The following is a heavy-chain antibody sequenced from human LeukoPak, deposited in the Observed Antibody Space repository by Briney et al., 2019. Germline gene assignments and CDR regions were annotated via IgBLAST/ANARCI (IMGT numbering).Heavy chain of an antibody. Sequence: SETLSLTCSVSGYSISSGYYWGWIRQPPGKGLEWIGSIHHSGSTYYNPSLKSRITISVDTSKNQFSLRLSSVTAADTAVYFCARDYGDSGGRGDAFDIWGQGTMVTVSS. D-gene: IGHD4-17*01. J-gene: IGHJ3*02. CDR2: IHHSGST. V-gene: IGHV4-38-2*02. CDR1: GYSISSGYY. CDR3: ARDYGDSGGRGDAFDI.